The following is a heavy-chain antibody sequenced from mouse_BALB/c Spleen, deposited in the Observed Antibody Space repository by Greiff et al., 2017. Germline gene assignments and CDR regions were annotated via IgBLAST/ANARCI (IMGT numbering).Heavy chain of an antibody. CDR3: ARDAGGFDY. Sequence: EVKLVEAGGGLVQTGGSLRLSCATSGFTFSDFYMEWVRQPPGKRLEWIAASRNKANDYTTEYSGSVKGRFIVSRDTSQSILYLQMNGLRAEDTAIYYCARDAGGFDYWGQGTTLTVSS. CDR2: SRNKANDYTT. J-gene: IGHJ2*01. V-gene: IGHV7-1*02. CDR1: GFTFSDFY.